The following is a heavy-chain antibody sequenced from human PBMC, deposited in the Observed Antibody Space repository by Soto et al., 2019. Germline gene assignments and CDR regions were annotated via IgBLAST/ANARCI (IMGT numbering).Heavy chain of an antibody. V-gene: IGHV4-59*01. D-gene: IGHD5-18*01. J-gene: IGHJ4*02. CDR3: ARVGRGTWLQLWHLAY. CDR2: IYYSGST. CDR1: GGSISSYY. Sequence: PSETLSLTCTVSGGSISSYYWSWIRQPPGKGLEWIGYIYYSGSTNYNPSLKSRVTISVDTSKNQFSLKLTSVTAADTAVYYCARVGRGTWLQLWHLAYWGQGTLVTVSS.